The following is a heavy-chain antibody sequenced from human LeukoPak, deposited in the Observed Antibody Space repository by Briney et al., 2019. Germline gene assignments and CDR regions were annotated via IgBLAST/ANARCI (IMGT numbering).Heavy chain of an antibody. CDR2: INHSGST. V-gene: IGHV4-34*01. D-gene: IGHD3-16*02. Sequence: PSETLSLTCAVYGGSFSGYYWSWIRQPPGKGLEWIGEINHSGSTSYNPSLKSRVTISVDTSKNQFSLKLSSVTAADTAVYYCARMGSNDYVWGSYRYFYYFDYWGQGTLVTVSS. CDR1: GGSFSGYY. J-gene: IGHJ4*02. CDR3: ARMGSNDYVWGSYRYFYYFDY.